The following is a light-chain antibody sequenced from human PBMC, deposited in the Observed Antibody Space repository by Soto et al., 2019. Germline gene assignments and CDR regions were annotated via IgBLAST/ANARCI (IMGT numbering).Light chain of an antibody. Sequence: DKLMSQSPATLSVSPGERVTLSCRASQRLSSNLAWYQQKPGQAPRLLIYGASTRATGLPARFSGSGSGADFTLTISSLEPEDVAVYFCQQRSIWPLTFGGGTKVDI. J-gene: IGKJ4*01. V-gene: IGKV3-15*01. CDR2: GAS. CDR3: QQRSIWPLT. CDR1: QRLSSN.